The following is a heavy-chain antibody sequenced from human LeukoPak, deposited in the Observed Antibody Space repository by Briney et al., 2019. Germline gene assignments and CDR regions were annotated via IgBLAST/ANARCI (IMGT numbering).Heavy chain of an antibody. V-gene: IGHV4-34*01. J-gene: IGHJ6*02. CDR2: INHSGST. D-gene: IGHD6-6*01. CDR1: GGSFSGYY. CDR3: ARGRIAARPRFYYYGMDV. Sequence: PSETLPLTCAVYGGSFSGYYWSWIRQPPGKGLEWIGEINHSGSTNYNPSLKSRVTISVDTSKNQFSLKLSSVTVADTAVYYCARGRIAARPRFYYYGMDVWGQGTTVTVSS.